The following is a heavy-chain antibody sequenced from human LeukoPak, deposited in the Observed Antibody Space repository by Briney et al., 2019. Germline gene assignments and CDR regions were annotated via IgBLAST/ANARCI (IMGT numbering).Heavy chain of an antibody. CDR3: ARFGYSGRNLEY. J-gene: IGHJ4*02. Sequence: GGSLRLSCAASGFSFRDFWMSWVRQSPGKGLEWVASINQGGSLNYYVDSVKGRFTISRDDAKSSLYVRMDSLRDEDTAVYYCARFGYSGRNLEYWGQGTLVTVSS. V-gene: IGHV3-7*01. D-gene: IGHD5-12*01. CDR2: INQGGSLN. CDR1: GFSFRDFW.